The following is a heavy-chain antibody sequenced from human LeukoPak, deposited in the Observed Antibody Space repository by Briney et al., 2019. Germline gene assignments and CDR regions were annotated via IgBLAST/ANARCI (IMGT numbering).Heavy chain of an antibody. CDR3: ARDRTSSSWRPDSFDI. V-gene: IGHV3-11*01. Sequence: GGSLRLSCAASGFTFSDYYMSWIRQAPGKGLEWVSYISGGGTTIYYADSVKGRFTISRDNAKNSLYLQMNSPRAEDTAVYYCARDRTSSSWRPDSFDIWGQGTMVTVSP. CDR2: ISGGGTTI. D-gene: IGHD6-13*01. J-gene: IGHJ3*02. CDR1: GFTFSDYY.